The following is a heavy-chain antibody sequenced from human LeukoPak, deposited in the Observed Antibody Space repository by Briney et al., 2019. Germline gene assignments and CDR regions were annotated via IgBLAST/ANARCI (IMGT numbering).Heavy chain of an antibody. CDR3: ARGYCSSTSCFNWFDP. J-gene: IGHJ5*02. CDR1: GGSISSGGYS. D-gene: IGHD2-2*01. CDR2: IYHSGST. V-gene: IGHV4-30-2*01. Sequence: SQTLSLTCAVSGGSISSGGYSWSWIRQPPGKGLEWIGYIYHSGSTYYSPSLKSRVTISVDRSKNQFSLKLSSVTAADTAVYYCARGYCSSTSCFNWFDPWGQGTLVTVSS.